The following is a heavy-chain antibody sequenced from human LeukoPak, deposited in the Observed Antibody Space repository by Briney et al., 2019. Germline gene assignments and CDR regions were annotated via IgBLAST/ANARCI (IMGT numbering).Heavy chain of an antibody. D-gene: IGHD6-19*01. CDR2: IYYSGRT. V-gene: IGHV4-39*02. J-gene: IGHJ4*02. CDR3: VWGSAWYYFDY. CDR1: GGSISSSTYY. Sequence: SETLSLTCTVSGGSISSSTYYWGWIRQPPGKGLEWIGNIYYSGRTYYNPFLKSRVTISVDTSKNHFSLKLSSVTAADTAVYYCVWGSAWYYFDYWGQGTLVTVSS.